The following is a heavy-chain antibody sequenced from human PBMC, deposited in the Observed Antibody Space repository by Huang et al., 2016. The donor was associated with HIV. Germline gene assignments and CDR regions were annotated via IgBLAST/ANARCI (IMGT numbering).Heavy chain of an antibody. CDR2: IRYDGNND. Sequence: QVRLVESGGGVVQPGASLTLSCSASGFPFSAYGMAWVRQAPGKGLEWVSFIRYDGNNDYLRGSVKGRFTISRDKSNNTLYLRMNSLRPEDTAVYYCVKERGSSRARSSFDFWGQGTSVIVSS. V-gene: IGHV3-30*02. D-gene: IGHD6-13*01. J-gene: IGHJ3*01. CDR3: VKERGSSRARSSFDF. CDR1: GFPFSAYG.